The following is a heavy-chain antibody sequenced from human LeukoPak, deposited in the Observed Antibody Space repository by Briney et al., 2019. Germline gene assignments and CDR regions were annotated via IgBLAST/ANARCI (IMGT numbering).Heavy chain of an antibody. D-gene: IGHD5-24*01. CDR2: LSWHSGDI. CDR1: SSGDYY. J-gene: IGHJ4*02. V-gene: IGHV3-9*01. Sequence: SSGDYYWSWIRQPPGKGLEWVSGLSWHSGDIDYADSVKGRFTISRDNAKNSLYLQMNSLRAEDTALYYCAKGWLQFNYWGQGTLVTVSS. CDR3: AKGWLQFNY.